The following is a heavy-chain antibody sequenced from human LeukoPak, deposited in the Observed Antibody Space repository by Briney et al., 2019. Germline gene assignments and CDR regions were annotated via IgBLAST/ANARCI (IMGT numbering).Heavy chain of an antibody. D-gene: IGHD3-3*01. CDR3: ARDHTVVPHDFWSGYHRTPEPYYYDMDV. Sequence: SETLSLTCTVSGGSISSYDWSWIRQPAGKGLEWIGRIYTSGSTNYNPSLERRGTMSVDASKHQLSLKLSAVTTADTAVYYCARDHTVVPHDFWSGYHRTPEPYYYDMDVWGKGTTVTVSS. V-gene: IGHV4-4*07. CDR1: GGSISSYD. CDR2: IYTSGST. J-gene: IGHJ6*03.